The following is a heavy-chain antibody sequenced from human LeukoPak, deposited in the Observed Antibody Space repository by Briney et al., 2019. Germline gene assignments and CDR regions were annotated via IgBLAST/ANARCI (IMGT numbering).Heavy chain of an antibody. CDR2: ISSTGSDM. J-gene: IGHJ3*02. CDR3: ARDTSFDAFDI. CDR1: GFTLNTYS. D-gene: IGHD3-16*01. Sequence: GGSLRLSCAASGFTLNTYSMNWVRQAPGKGLEWVSSISSTGSDMYYVDSVKGRFTISRDNAKNSLYLQMNSLRAEDTAVYYCARDTSFDAFDIWGQGTMVTVSS. V-gene: IGHV3-21*01.